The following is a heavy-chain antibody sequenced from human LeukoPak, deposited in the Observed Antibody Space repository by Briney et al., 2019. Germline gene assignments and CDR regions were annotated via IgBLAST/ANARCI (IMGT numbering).Heavy chain of an antibody. CDR1: GGSISSGGYY. J-gene: IGHJ3*02. Sequence: SETLSLTCTVSGGSISSGGYYWSWIRQPPGKGLEWIGYIYHSGSTYYNPSLKSRVTISVDRSKNQFSLKLSSVTAADTAVYYCARASLEGMENAFDIWGQGTMVTVSS. V-gene: IGHV4-30-2*01. CDR3: ARASLEGMENAFDI. CDR2: IYHSGST. D-gene: IGHD1-1*01.